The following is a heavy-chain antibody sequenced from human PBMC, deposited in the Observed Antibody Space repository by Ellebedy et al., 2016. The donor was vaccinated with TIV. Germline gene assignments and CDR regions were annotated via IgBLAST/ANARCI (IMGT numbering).Heavy chain of an antibody. D-gene: IGHD3-10*01. J-gene: IGHJ6*02. CDR2: ISGSGGST. Sequence: GESLKISXAASGFTFSSYAMSWVRQAPGKGLEWVSAISGSGGSTYYADSVKGRFTISRDNSKNTLYLQMNSLRAEDTAVYYCAKDRNVLLLLYYYGMDVWGQGTTVTVSS. CDR1: GFTFSSYA. CDR3: AKDRNVLLLLYYYGMDV. V-gene: IGHV3-23*01.